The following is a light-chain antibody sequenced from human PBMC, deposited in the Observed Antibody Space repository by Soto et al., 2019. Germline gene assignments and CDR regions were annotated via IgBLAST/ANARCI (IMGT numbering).Light chain of an antibody. J-gene: IGKJ1*01. CDR1: QSVSTSY. CDR3: QQHDTSPGT. Sequence: EIVLTQSPGTLSLSPGERATLSCRASQSVSTSYLAWYQQKPGQAPRLLIYGASSRATGIPDRFSGSGSGTDFTLTISRLEPEDFAVYFCQQHDTSPGTFGQGTKVEIK. V-gene: IGKV3-20*01. CDR2: GAS.